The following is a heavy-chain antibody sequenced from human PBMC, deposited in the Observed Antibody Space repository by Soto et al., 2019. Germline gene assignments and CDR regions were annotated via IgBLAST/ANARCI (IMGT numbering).Heavy chain of an antibody. V-gene: IGHV3-53*01. D-gene: IGHD3-16*01. CDR3: ARGGSLYYYYGIDV. J-gene: IGHJ6*02. CDR1: GFSIINNY. CDR2: IDSGGDT. Sequence: EVQLVESGGDLIQPGGSLRLSCAASGFSIINNYMTWVRQAPGKGLEWVSLIDSGGDTYYADSVKGRFTLSRDISKNILYLQMNSLRAEATAVYNCARGGSLYYYYGIDVCGRGTTVTVSS.